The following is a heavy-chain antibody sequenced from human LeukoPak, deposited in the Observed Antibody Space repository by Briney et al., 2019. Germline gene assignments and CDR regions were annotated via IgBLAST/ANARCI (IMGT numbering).Heavy chain of an antibody. V-gene: IGHV4-34*01. CDR3: ARHKRSGGRYFVAGWFDP. Sequence: SETLSLTCAVYGEPFNDKYRNWIRQPPGKGLEWIGEINHRGSINYNPSLKSRVTISVDTSKNQFSLRLSSVTAADTAVYYCARHKRSGGRYFVAGWFDPWGQGTLVTVSS. CDR2: INHRGSI. CDR1: GEPFNDKY. J-gene: IGHJ5*02. D-gene: IGHD2-15*01.